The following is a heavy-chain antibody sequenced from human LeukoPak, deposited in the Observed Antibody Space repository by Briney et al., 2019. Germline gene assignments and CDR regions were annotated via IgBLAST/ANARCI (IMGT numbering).Heavy chain of an antibody. V-gene: IGHV4-34*01. J-gene: IGHJ4*02. D-gene: IGHD1-26*01. CDR1: GGSFSGYY. CDR3: ARGVSSGSYYNPFDS. CDR2: ISHTEST. Sequence: PSETLSLTCAVYGGSFSGYYWSWIRQPPGKRLEWIGEISHTESTTYNPSLKSRVTISVDKSKNQLSLKLKSLTAADTAIYYCARGVSSGSYYNPFDSWGQGTLVTVSS.